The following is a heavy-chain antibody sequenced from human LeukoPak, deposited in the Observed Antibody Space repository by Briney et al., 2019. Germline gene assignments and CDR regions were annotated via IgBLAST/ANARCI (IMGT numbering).Heavy chain of an antibody. Sequence: GGSLRLSCAASGFTFSSYAMSWVRQAPGKGLEWVSAISGSGGSTYYADSVKGRFTISRDNSKNTLYLQMNSLRAEDTAVYYCARARYGDGFYFDFWGQGTLVTVSS. V-gene: IGHV3-23*01. CDR3: ARARYGDGFYFDF. CDR2: ISGSGGST. J-gene: IGHJ4*02. D-gene: IGHD4-17*01. CDR1: GFTFSSYA.